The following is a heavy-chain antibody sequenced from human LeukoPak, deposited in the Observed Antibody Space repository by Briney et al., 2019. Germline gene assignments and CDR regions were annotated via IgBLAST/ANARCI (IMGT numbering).Heavy chain of an antibody. Sequence: GRSLRLSCAASGFTFSSYGMHWVRQAPGKGLEWVAVIWYDGSNKYYADSVKGRFTTSRDNSKNTLYLKMNSLRAEDTAVYYCAREYATTYYYDSSGYQDNWFDPWGQGTLVTVSS. D-gene: IGHD3-22*01. CDR2: IWYDGSNK. CDR1: GFTFSSYG. CDR3: AREYATTYYYDSSGYQDNWFDP. J-gene: IGHJ5*02. V-gene: IGHV3-33*01.